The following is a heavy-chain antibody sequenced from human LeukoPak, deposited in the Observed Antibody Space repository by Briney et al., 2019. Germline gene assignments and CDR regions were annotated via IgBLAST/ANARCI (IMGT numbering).Heavy chain of an antibody. CDR2: IYYSGST. Sequence: SETLSLTCTVSGGSVNSGTYYWSWIRQPPGKGLEWIGSIYYSGSTYYNPSLKSRVTISVDTSKNQFSLKLSSVTAADTAVYYCARVGSYGGNLHTHFDYWGQGTLVTVSS. V-gene: IGHV4-39*07. J-gene: IGHJ4*02. D-gene: IGHD4-23*01. CDR1: GGSVNSGTYY. CDR3: ARVGSYGGNLHTHFDY.